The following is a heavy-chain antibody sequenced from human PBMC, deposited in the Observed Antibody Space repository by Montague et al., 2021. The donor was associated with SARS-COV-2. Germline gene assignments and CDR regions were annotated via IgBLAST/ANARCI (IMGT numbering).Heavy chain of an antibody. CDR2: ISYDGSNK. V-gene: IGHV3-30-3*01. J-gene: IGHJ6*02. CDR3: ARDREITMVRGAPLYGMDV. D-gene: IGHD3-10*01. CDR1: GFTFSSYA. Sequence: SLRLSCAASGFTFSSYAMHWVRQAPGKGLEWVAVISYDGSNKYYADSVEGRFTISRDNSKSTLYLQMNSLRAEDTAVYYCARDREITMVRGAPLYGMDVWGQGTTVTVSS.